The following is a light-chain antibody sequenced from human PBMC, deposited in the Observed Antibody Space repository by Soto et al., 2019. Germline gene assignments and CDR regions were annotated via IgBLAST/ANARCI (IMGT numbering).Light chain of an antibody. CDR3: QQYNNWPFS. V-gene: IGKV3-15*01. J-gene: IGKJ5*01. CDR1: QGVTTN. CDR2: DVS. Sequence: IVMPQYPASLSVSPGERVTLSCRAGQGVTTNFAWYQQKSGQSPRLLIYDVSTRATGVPARFSGTGSETDFTLTISGLQSEDSAVYFCQQYNNWPFSFGQGTRLEIK.